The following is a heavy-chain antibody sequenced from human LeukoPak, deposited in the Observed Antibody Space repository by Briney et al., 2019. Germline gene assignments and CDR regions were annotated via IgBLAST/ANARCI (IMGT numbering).Heavy chain of an antibody. J-gene: IGHJ4*02. Sequence: SETLSLTCTASGGSISSSSYYWSWIRQPPGKGLEWIGEINHSGSTNYNPSLKSRVTISVDTSKNQFSLKLSSVTAADTAVYYCARGGSATVYGGNPPYYFDYWGQGTLVTVSS. CDR2: INHSGST. V-gene: IGHV4-39*07. CDR3: ARGGSATVYGGNPPYYFDY. D-gene: IGHD2-15*01. CDR1: GGSISSSSYY.